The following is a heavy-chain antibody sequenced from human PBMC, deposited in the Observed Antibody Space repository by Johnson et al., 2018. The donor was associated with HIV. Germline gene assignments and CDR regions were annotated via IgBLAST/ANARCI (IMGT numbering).Heavy chain of an antibody. V-gene: IGHV3-9*02. D-gene: IGHD2-15*01. J-gene: IGHJ3*02. CDR2: INWNSGSI. Sequence: VQLVQSGGGLVQPGGSLRLSCAASVFTSSDYYMSWIRQAPGKGLEWVCGINWNSGSIGYADSVKGRFTISRDNAKNSLYLQMNSLRAEDTALYYCAKERSSHGDDAFDIWGQGTMVTVSS. CDR1: VFTSSDYY. CDR3: AKERSSHGDDAFDI.